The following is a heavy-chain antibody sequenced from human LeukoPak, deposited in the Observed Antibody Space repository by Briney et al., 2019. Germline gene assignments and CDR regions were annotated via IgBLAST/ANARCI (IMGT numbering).Heavy chain of an antibody. CDR1: GFTFSSYA. CDR3: ARGDYYYDSSGSFDP. CDR2: ISSSGSTI. J-gene: IGHJ5*02. V-gene: IGHV3-48*03. Sequence: QTGGSLRLSCAASGFTFSSYAMSWVRQAPGKGLEWVSYISSSGSTIYYADSVKGRFTISRDNAKNSLYLQMNSLRAEDTAVYYCARGDYYYDSSGSFDPWGQGTLVTVSS. D-gene: IGHD3-22*01.